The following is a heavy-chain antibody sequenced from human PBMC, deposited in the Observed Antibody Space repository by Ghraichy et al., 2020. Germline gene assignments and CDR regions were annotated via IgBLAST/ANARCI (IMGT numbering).Heavy chain of an antibody. CDR1: GFTFSSYS. D-gene: IGHD6-19*01. CDR2: ITDDGSSK. J-gene: IGHJ4*02. Sequence: GGSLRLSCAASGFTFSSYSMTWVRQAPGKGLEWVAVITDDGSSKYYADSVKGRFTISRDNSKNTLYLQMNSLRDEDTAVYYCAKDASWRGSGCPSAFGGQGTLVTVSS. V-gene: IGHV3-30*18. CDR3: AKDASWRGSGCPSAF.